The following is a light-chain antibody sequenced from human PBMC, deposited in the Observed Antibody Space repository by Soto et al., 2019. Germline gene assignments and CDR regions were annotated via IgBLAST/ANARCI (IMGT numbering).Light chain of an antibody. V-gene: IGKV2-28*01. CDR3: MQALEHPYT. Sequence: DIVMTQSPLSLPVTPGEPASISCRSSQSLLASNGYNYLDWYLQKPGQSPQLLLYLGSNRASGVPDRFSGGASGTDFTLKISRVEAEDVGLYYCMQALEHPYTFGQGTKLEIK. CDR2: LGS. J-gene: IGKJ2*01. CDR1: QSLLASNGYNY.